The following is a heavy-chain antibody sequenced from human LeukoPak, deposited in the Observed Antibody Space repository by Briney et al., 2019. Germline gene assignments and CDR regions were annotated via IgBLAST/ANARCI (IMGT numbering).Heavy chain of an antibody. V-gene: IGHV3-48*01. J-gene: IGHJ4*02. Sequence: GGSLRLSCAASGFTFSSYSMNWVRHAPGKGLEWVSYISSSSSTIYYADAVKGRFTISRDNAKNSLYLQMNSLRAEDTAVYYCARAEWLGNFDYWGQGTLVTVSS. CDR1: GFTFSSYS. CDR2: ISSSSSTI. D-gene: IGHD6-19*01. CDR3: ARAEWLGNFDY.